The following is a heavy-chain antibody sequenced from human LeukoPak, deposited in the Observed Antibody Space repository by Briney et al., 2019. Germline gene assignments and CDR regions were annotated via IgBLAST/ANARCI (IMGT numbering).Heavy chain of an antibody. CDR3: ATDGAGFDT. J-gene: IGHJ5*02. Sequence: GGSLRLSCTASGFTFTSHWMHWVRQVPGKGLVWVSRINGDGSGTNHADSVKGRFTISRDNAKKSLYLEMNNLRAEDTAVYYCATDGAGFDTWGQGVLVTVSS. CDR1: GFTFTSHW. CDR2: INGDGSGT. V-gene: IGHV3-74*01.